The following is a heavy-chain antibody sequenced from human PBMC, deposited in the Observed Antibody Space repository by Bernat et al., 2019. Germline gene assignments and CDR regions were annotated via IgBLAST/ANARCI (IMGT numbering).Heavy chain of an antibody. CDR3: ARDLLTGYSFGWEDY. V-gene: IGHV1-3*01. CDR2: INAGNGNT. CDR1: GYTFTSYA. J-gene: IGHJ4*02. D-gene: IGHD6-19*01. Sequence: QVQLVQSGAEVKKPGASVKVSFKASGYTFTSYAMNWVRQAPGQRLEWMGWINAGNGNTKYSQKFQGRVTITRDTSASTAYMELSSLRSEDTAVYYCARDLLTGYSFGWEDYWGQGTLVTVSS.